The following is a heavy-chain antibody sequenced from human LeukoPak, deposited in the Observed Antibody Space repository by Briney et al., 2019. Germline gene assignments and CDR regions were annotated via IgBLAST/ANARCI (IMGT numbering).Heavy chain of an antibody. CDR3: VTYYYGSSAPKRNY. Sequence: SETLSLTCTVSGGSISSSSYYWAWIRQPPGKGLEWIGSVYYSGSTYYNPSLKSRVTTSVDTSKKQFSLKLSSVTAADTAVYYCVTYYYGSSAPKRNYWGQGILVTVSS. D-gene: IGHD3-22*01. J-gene: IGHJ4*02. CDR1: GGSISSSSYY. CDR2: VYYSGST. V-gene: IGHV4-39*01.